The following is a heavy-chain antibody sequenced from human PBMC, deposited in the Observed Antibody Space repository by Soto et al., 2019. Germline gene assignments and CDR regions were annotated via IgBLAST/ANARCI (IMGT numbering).Heavy chain of an antibody. CDR3: ERKGRLQLDGFDL. V-gene: IGHV4-59*01. Sequence: PSETLSLTCTVSGGSIGTYSWSWIRKPPGNGLEWIVYVYSNGRITYAPSLNSRVSISTDISKNQFSLKVTYVTAADSGVYFCERKGRLQLDGFDLWGQGTMVTVSS. CDR2: VYSNGRI. J-gene: IGHJ4*02. D-gene: IGHD1-1*01. CDR1: GGSIGTYS.